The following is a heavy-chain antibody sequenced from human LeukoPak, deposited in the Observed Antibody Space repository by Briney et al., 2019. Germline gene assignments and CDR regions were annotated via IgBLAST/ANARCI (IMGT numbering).Heavy chain of an antibody. V-gene: IGHV4-34*01. CDR3: ARGVGSSSDY. J-gene: IGHJ4*02. Sequence: PSETLSLTCAVYGGPFSGYYWSWIRQPPGKGLEWIGEINHSGSTNYNPSLKSRVTISVDTSKNQFSLKLSSVTAADTAVYYCARGVGSSSDYWGQGTLVTVSS. CDR2: INHSGST. D-gene: IGHD6-6*01. CDR1: GGPFSGYY.